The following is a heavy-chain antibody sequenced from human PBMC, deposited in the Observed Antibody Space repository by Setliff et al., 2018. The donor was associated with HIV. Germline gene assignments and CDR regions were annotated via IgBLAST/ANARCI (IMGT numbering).Heavy chain of an antibody. CDR2: ISAYNGDT. J-gene: IGHJ4*02. Sequence: VASVKVSCKASRSTFNSHTINWVRQAPGQGLEWMGWISAYNGDTNYAQKFQGRVTVTTDTSTSTAYMELRSLRSDDTAEYYCARDYYDSSGYIFFPGLPDYWGQGTLVTVSS. V-gene: IGHV1-18*01. D-gene: IGHD3-22*01. CDR1: RSTFNSHT. CDR3: ARDYYDSSGYIFFPGLPDY.